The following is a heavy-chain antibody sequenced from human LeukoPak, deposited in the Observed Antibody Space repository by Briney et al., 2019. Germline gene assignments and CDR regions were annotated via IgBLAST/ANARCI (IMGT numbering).Heavy chain of an antibody. D-gene: IGHD3-10*01. V-gene: IGHV4-59*01. Sequence: VKPSETLSLTCTVSGGSISSYYWSWIRQPPGKGLEWIGYIYYSGSTNYNPSLKSRVTISVDTSKNQFSLKLSSVTAADTAAYYCARHGDLYYYYYMDVWGKGTTVTVSS. CDR3: ARHGDLYYYYYMDV. CDR1: GGSISSYY. CDR2: IYYSGST. J-gene: IGHJ6*03.